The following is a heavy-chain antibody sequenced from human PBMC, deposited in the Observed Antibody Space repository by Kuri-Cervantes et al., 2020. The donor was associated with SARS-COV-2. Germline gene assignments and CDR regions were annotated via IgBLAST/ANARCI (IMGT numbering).Heavy chain of an antibody. Sequence: GSLRLSCTVSGGSVSSGSYYWSWIRQPPGKGLGWIGYIYYSGSTNYNPSLKSRVTISVDTSKNQFSLKLSSVTAADTAVYYCAGSSGWYTYYYYGMDVWGQGTTVTVSS. CDR1: GGSVSSGSYY. CDR2: IYYSGST. J-gene: IGHJ6*02. D-gene: IGHD6-19*01. CDR3: AGSSGWYTYYYYGMDV. V-gene: IGHV4-61*01.